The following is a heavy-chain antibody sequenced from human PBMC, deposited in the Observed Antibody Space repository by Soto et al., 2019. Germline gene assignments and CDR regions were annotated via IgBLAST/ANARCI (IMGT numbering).Heavy chain of an antibody. V-gene: IGHV4-34*01. CDR2: INHSGST. Sequence: PSETLSLTCAVSGGSISSGDYYWTWIRQPPGTGLEWIGEINHSGSTNYNPSLKSRVTISVDTSKNQLSLTLTSVTAAATAVYYCPRDKLTGPFDSWGQGTLPPVSS. CDR3: PRDKLTGPFDS. J-gene: IGHJ4*02. CDR1: GGSISSGDYY.